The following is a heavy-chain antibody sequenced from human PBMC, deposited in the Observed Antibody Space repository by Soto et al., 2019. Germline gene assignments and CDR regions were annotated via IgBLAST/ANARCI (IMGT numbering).Heavy chain of an antibody. CDR1: GASVTRDGNC. CDR2: IYHGGST. CDR3: AREVDGYSQFDD. D-gene: IGHD4-4*01. J-gene: IGHJ4*02. Sequence: QVQLRESGSGLVKPSQTLSLTCSVSGASVTRDGNCWTWIRQPPGKGLEFVASIYHGGSTFYNPYLRSRVTISLDRSKNQFSLKLTSVTAADTAVYYFAREVDGYSQFDDWGQGTLVTVSS. V-gene: IGHV4-30-2*01.